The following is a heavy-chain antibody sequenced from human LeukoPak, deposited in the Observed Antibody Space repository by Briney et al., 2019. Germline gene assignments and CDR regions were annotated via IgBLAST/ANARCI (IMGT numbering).Heavy chain of an antibody. CDR1: GGSISSGGYS. Sequence: KPSETLSLTCAVSGGSISSGGYSWSWIRQPPGKGPEWIGYIYHSGSTYYNPSLKSRVTISVDRSKNQFSLKLSSVTAADTAVYYCARVGGYCSGGSCYSDYYGMDVWGQGTTVTVSS. CDR2: IYHSGST. J-gene: IGHJ6*02. CDR3: ARVGGYCSGGSCYSDYYGMDV. D-gene: IGHD2-15*01. V-gene: IGHV4-30-2*01.